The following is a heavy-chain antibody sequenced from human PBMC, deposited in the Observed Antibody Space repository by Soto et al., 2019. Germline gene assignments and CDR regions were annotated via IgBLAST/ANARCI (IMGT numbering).Heavy chain of an antibody. CDR2: INTYNGNT. CDR3: ARGVGSGTYDNQYNWFDP. J-gene: IGHJ5*02. D-gene: IGHD3-10*01. CDR1: GYTFTNYG. Sequence: QVQLVQSGAEVKKPGASVKVSCKASGYTFTNYGISWVRQAPGQGLEWMGCINTYNGNTNHAQKLQGRVTMTTDTSTSTAYMELRSLRSDDKAVYYCARGVGSGTYDNQYNWFDPWGQGTLVTVSS. V-gene: IGHV1-18*01.